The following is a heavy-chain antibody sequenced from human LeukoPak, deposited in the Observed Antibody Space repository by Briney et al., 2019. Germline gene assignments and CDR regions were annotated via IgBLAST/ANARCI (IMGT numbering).Heavy chain of an antibody. Sequence: GGSLRLSCAASGFTFSDYYMSWIRQAPGKGLEWVSYISSSGSTIYYADSVKGRFTIPRDNAKNSLYLQMNSLRAEDTAVYYCARDYYGSGSYYNELYYYYMDVWGKGTTVTVSS. D-gene: IGHD3-10*01. V-gene: IGHV3-11*01. CDR2: ISSSGSTI. CDR1: GFTFSDYY. CDR3: ARDYYGSGSYYNELYYYYMDV. J-gene: IGHJ6*03.